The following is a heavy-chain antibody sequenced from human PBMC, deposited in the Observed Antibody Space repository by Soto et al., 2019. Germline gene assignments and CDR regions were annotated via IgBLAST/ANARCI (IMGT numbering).Heavy chain of an antibody. J-gene: IGHJ4*02. CDR1: GFSFGNDW. CDR2: IKEDGSEK. Sequence: GSLRLSCIASGFSFGNDWMGWVRQAPGKGLEWVANIKEDGSEKFSVDSVRGRFTISRDNAKNSLYLQMSSLRADDTAVYYCARPERNSKYHPLLSWGQGTLVTVS. CDR3: ARPERNSKYHPLLS. D-gene: IGHD1-1*01. V-gene: IGHV3-7*01.